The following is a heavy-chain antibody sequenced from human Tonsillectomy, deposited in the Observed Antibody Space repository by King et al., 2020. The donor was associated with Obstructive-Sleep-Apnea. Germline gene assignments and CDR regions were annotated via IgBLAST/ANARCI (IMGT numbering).Heavy chain of an antibody. CDR2: IYYSGST. D-gene: IGHD6-19*01. J-gene: IGHJ4*02. CDR3: ARDPGIAVAGTFFFDY. V-gene: IGHV4-39*07. Sequence: QLQESGPGLVKPSETLSLTCTVSGGSISSSSYYWGWIRQPPGKGLEWIASIYYSGSTYYNPSLKSRVTMSVDTSKNQFSLKLSSVPAADTAVYYCARDPGIAVAGTFFFDYWGQGTLVTVSS. CDR1: GGSISSSSYY.